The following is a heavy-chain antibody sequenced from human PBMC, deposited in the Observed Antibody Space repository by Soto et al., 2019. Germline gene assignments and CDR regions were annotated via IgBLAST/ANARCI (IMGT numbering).Heavy chain of an antibody. D-gene: IGHD4-4*01. Sequence: PGGSLRLSCAASGFTFSSYAMSWVCQAPGKGLEWVSAISGSGGSTYYADSVKGRFTISRDNSKNTLYLQMNSLRAEDTAVYYCAKALESSNFGSGMDVWGQGTTVTVSS. CDR2: ISGSGGST. CDR3: AKALESSNFGSGMDV. V-gene: IGHV3-23*01. CDR1: GFTFSSYA. J-gene: IGHJ6*02.